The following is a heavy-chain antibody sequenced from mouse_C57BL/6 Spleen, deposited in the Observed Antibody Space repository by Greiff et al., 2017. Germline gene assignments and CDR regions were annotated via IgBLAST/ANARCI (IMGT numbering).Heavy chain of an antibody. V-gene: IGHV1-82*01. CDR3: ASFMGDY. J-gene: IGHJ2*01. CDR2: IYPGVGDT. D-gene: IGHD1-1*01. Sequence: VQLQQSGPELVKPGASVKISCKASGYAFRSSWMNWVKQRPGKGLEWIGRIYPGVGDTNYNGKFKGKATLTADKSSSTAYMQLSRLPSEDSAVYFCASFMGDYWGQGTTLTVSS. CDR1: GYAFRSSW.